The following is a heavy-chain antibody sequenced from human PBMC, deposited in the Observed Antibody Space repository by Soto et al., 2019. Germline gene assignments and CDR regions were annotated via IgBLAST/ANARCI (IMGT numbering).Heavy chain of an antibody. J-gene: IGHJ4*02. D-gene: IGHD2-15*01. CDR2: IYYDGST. CDR3: AKVVVAATRHTDFDS. Sequence: PSETLSLTCTVSGGSINSNNYYWAWIRQPPGKGLAWIASIYYDGSTYYNPSLKSRVSISVDTSKNHFSLKLSSATAADTAVYYCAKVVVAATRHTDFDSWGQGTRVTVSS. V-gene: IGHV4-39*02. CDR1: GGSINSNNYY.